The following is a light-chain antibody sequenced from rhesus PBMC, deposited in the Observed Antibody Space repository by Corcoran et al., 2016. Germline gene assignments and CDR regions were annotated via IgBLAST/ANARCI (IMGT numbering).Light chain of an antibody. Sequence: DIQMTQSPSSLSASVGDRVTVTCRASQGLNKELSWYQQQPGKAPTLLIYAASRLQTGVSSRFSGTGSGTEDTLTISGLQPEDVATYYCLQDYSTPYSFGQGTKVEIK. V-gene: IGKV1-94*01. CDR3: LQDYSTPYS. CDR1: QGLNKE. J-gene: IGKJ2*01. CDR2: AAS.